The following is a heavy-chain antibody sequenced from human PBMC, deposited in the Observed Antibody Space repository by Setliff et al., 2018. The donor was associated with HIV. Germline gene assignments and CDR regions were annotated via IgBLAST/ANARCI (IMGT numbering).Heavy chain of an antibody. D-gene: IGHD3-22*01. V-gene: IGHV4-4*07. CDR2: VHNSAGS. Sequence: SETLSLTCAVSGDSVSGYYWSWIWQPAGRGLEWIGRVHNSAGSNYNPSLKSRVTMSVDTAKNQLSLKLTAVSAADTAVYYCARDRIEVLADSPHDVFDIWGRGVMVTVSS. CDR1: GDSVSGYY. J-gene: IGHJ3*02. CDR3: ARDRIEVLADSPHDVFDI.